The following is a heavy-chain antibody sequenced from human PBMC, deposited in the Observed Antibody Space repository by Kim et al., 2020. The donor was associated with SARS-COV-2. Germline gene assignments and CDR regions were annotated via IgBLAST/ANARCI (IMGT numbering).Heavy chain of an antibody. CDR3: ARSNWNYGVHAFDI. CDR2: IYHSGST. J-gene: IGHJ3*02. CDR1: GGSISSGGYS. V-gene: IGHV4-30-2*01. D-gene: IGHD1-7*01. Sequence: SETLSLTCAVSGGSISSGGYSWSWIRQPPGKGLEWIGYIYHSGSTYYNPSLKSRVTISVDRSKNQFSLKLSSVTAADTAVYYCARSNWNYGVHAFDIWGQGTMVTVSS.